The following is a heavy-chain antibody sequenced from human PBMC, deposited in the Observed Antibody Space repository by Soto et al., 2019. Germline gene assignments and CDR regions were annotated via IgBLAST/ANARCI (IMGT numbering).Heavy chain of an antibody. Sequence: GASVKVSCKASGYTFTSYAMHWVRQAPGQRLEWMGWINAGNGNTKYSQKFQGRVTITRDTSTSTAYMELRSLRSDDTAVYYCARRFEFIDAFDIWGQGTMVTVSS. J-gene: IGHJ3*02. CDR2: INAGNGNT. V-gene: IGHV1-3*01. D-gene: IGHD3-3*01. CDR1: GYTFTSYA. CDR3: ARRFEFIDAFDI.